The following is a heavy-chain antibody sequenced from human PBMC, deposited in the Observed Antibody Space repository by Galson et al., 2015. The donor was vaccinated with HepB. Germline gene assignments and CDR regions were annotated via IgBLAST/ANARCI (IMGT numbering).Heavy chain of an antibody. CDR1: GFTFSDYY. V-gene: IGHV3-11*06. CDR3: ARVHRAVATAFDY. D-gene: IGHD5-12*01. CDR2: ISSSSSYT. J-gene: IGHJ4*02. Sequence: SLRLSCAASGFTFSDYYMSWIRQAPGKGLEWVSYISSSSSYTNYADSVKGRFTISRDNAKNSLYLQMNSLRAEDTAVYYCARVHRAVATAFDYWGQGTLVTVSS.